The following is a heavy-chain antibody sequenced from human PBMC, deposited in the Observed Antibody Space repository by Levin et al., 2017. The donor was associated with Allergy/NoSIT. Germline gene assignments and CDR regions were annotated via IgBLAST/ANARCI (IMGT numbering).Heavy chain of an antibody. CDR1: GHSISDSHW. Sequence: ASETLSLTCGVSGHSISDSHWWGWIRQPPGKGLEWIGYIYDTGRTYYNPSLESRATLSLDTSKNQFSLKLNSMTAVDTAVYYCATRKGNAGSFFDYWGQGTLVTVSS. J-gene: IGHJ4*02. D-gene: IGHD3-10*01. CDR3: ATRKGNAGSFFDY. V-gene: IGHV4-28*01. CDR2: IYDTGRT.